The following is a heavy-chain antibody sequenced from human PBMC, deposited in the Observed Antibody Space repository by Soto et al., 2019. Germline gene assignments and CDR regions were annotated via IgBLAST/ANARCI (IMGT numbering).Heavy chain of an antibody. CDR3: ALGSWSAETFDI. J-gene: IGHJ3*02. D-gene: IGHD6-13*01. Sequence: QVQLVQSGAEVEKPGSSVKVSCKASGGTFATYTLIWVRQAPGQRLEWVGRILPMLDITNTAKRRQDRVTITADKSTSPAYLGLSSLRSEDTAVYYCALGSWSAETFDIWGRGTMVTVSS. CDR2: ILPMLDIT. V-gene: IGHV1-69*02. CDR1: GGTFATYT.